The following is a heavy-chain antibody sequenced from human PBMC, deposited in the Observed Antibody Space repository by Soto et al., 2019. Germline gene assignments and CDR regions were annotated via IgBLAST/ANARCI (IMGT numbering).Heavy chain of an antibody. CDR2: ISYDESNK. Sequence: PGGSLRLSCAASGFTFSSYAMHRVRQAPGNGLEGVAVISYDESNKYYADSVKVRFTISRDNSKNTMYLQMNSLSAEDTAVYYCARDKVVVVFSARMDVWGQGTTVTVSS. V-gene: IGHV3-30-3*01. J-gene: IGHJ6*02. D-gene: IGHD3-22*01. CDR1: GFTFSSYA. CDR3: ARDKVVVVFSARMDV.